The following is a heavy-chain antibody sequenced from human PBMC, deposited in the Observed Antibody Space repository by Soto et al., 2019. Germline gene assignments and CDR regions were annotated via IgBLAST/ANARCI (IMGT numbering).Heavy chain of an antibody. CDR2: INTYHGNT. CDR3: ERSTRYSASWHYFYYGMKI. CDR1: GYTFTNYG. J-gene: IGHJ6*02. V-gene: IGHV1-18*01. D-gene: IGHD6-13*01. Sequence: QVQLVQSGAELKKPGASVKVSCKASGYTFTNYGISWVRQAPGQGLEWMGWINTYHGNTKYAQKLQGRVTMTKDTSTRTDYMEMTSMRSEDSAVYYCERSTRYSASWHYFYYGMKIWGQGTTVIVSS.